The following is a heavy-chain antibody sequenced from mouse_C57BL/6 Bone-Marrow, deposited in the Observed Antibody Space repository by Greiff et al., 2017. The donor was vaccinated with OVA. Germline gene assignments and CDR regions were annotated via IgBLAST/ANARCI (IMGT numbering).Heavy chain of an antibody. CDR2: ISYDGSN. Sequence: VQLQQSGPGLVKPSQSLSLTCSVTGYSITSGYYWNWIRQFPGNKLEWMGYISYDGSNNYNPSLKNRISITRDTSKNQFFLKLNSVTTEDTATYYCASPAYYSNYRYFDVWGTGTTVTVSS. J-gene: IGHJ1*03. D-gene: IGHD2-5*01. CDR3: ASPAYYSNYRYFDV. V-gene: IGHV3-6*01. CDR1: GYSITSGYY.